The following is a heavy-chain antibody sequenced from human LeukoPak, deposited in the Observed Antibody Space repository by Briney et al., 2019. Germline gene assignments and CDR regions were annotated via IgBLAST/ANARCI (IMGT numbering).Heavy chain of an antibody. Sequence: GGSLRLSCAASGFTFDDYAMHWVRQAPGKGLEWVSGISWNSGSIGYADSVKGRFTISRDNAKNSLYLQMNSLRAEDTALYYCAKDHIAAAGTGLGYWGQGTLVTVSS. CDR3: AKDHIAAAGTGLGY. CDR1: GFTFDDYA. CDR2: ISWNSGSI. J-gene: IGHJ4*02. D-gene: IGHD6-13*01. V-gene: IGHV3-9*01.